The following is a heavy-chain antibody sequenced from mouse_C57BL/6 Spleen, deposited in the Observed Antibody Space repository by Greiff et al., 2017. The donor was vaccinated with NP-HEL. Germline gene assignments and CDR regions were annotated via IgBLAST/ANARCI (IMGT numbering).Heavy chain of an antibody. Sequence: QVQLQQPGAELVMPGASVKLSCKASGYTFTSYWMHWVKQRPGQGLEWIGEIDPSDSYTNYNQKFKGKSTLTVDKSSSTAYMQLSSLTSEDSAVYYCARGATTAYYAMDDWGQGTSVTVSS. J-gene: IGHJ4*01. D-gene: IGHD1-2*01. V-gene: IGHV1-69*01. CDR1: GYTFTSYW. CDR3: ARGATTAYYAMDD. CDR2: IDPSDSYT.